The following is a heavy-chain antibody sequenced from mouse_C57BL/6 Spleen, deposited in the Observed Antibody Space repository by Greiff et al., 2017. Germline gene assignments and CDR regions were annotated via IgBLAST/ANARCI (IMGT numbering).Heavy chain of an antibody. CDR1: GYTFTSYW. V-gene: IGHV1-69*01. Sequence: QVQLKQPGAELVMPGASVKLSCKASGYTFTSYWMHWVKQRPGQGLEWIGEIDPSDSYTNYNQKFKGKSTWTVDKSSSTAYMQLSSLTSEDSAVYYCARPYEGYWGQGTTLTVSS. J-gene: IGHJ2*01. D-gene: IGHD1-1*01. CDR2: IDPSDSYT. CDR3: ARPYEGY.